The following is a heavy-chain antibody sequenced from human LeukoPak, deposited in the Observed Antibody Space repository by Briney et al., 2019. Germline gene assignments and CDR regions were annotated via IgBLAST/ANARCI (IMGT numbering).Heavy chain of an antibody. Sequence: GRSLRLSCAASGFTFSSYAMHWVRQAPGKGLEWVAVISYDGSNKYYADSVKGRFTISRDNSKNTLFLQMNSLRAEDTAVYYCAKSPEKYYDFWSGSTQYYFDYWGQGTLVTVSS. V-gene: IGHV3-30-3*02. CDR2: ISYDGSNK. CDR1: GFTFSSYA. D-gene: IGHD3-3*01. CDR3: AKSPEKYYDFWSGSTQYYFDY. J-gene: IGHJ4*02.